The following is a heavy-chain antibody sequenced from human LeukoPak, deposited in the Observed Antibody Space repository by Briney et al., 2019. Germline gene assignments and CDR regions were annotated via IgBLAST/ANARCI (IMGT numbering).Heavy chain of an antibody. CDR3: ARGVTTWYKDPFGD. J-gene: IGHJ4*02. CDR2: ISSSNSISTI. V-gene: IGHV3-48*02. Sequence: GGSLRLSCAASGFTFSSYSMNWVRQAPGKGLEWVSYISSSNSISTIYYADSVKGRFTISRDNAKNSLHLQMNSLRDEDTAVYYCARGVTTWYKDPFGDWGQGTRVTVSS. CDR1: GFTFSSYS. D-gene: IGHD1-1*01.